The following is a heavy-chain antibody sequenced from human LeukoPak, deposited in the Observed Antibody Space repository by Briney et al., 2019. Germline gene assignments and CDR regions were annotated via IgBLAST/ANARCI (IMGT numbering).Heavy chain of an antibody. CDR3: AKGYSSVWYYFDS. V-gene: IGHV3-23*01. J-gene: IGHJ4*02. CDR1: GFKFSSYA. D-gene: IGHD6-13*01. Sequence: GGSLRLSCGASGFKFSSYAMTWVRQAPGKGLEWVSAISSAGSANYADSVKGRFTISRDNSKITLDLQMNSLRAEATAVYSCAKGYSSVWYYFDSWGQGTLVTVSS. CDR2: ISSAGSA.